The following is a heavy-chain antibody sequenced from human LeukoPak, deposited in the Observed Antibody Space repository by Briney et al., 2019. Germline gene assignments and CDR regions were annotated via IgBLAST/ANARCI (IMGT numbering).Heavy chain of an antibody. CDR3: TRDRGAYNLYDY. CDR1: GFTFCDYA. V-gene: IGHV3-49*03. CDR2: IRSKAYGETA. Sequence: GGSLRLSCTASGFTFCDYAMSWIRQAPGKGLEWVGFIRSKAYGETADYAASVKGRFTISRDDSKAIAYLQMNSLKTEDTAVYHCTRDRGAYNLYDYWGQGTLVTVSS. D-gene: IGHD1-1*01. J-gene: IGHJ4*02.